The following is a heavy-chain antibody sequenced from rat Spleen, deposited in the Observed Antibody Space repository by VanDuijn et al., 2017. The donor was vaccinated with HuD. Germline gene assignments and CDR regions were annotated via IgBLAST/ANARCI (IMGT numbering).Heavy chain of an antibody. V-gene: IGHV5-20*01. J-gene: IGHJ3*01. CDR1: GFTFSDYY. D-gene: IGHD1-2*01. CDR2: ISYDGGST. CDR3: TTGLYYSSYIYPFAY. Sequence: EVQLVESGGGLVQPGRSLKLSCAASGFTFSDYYMAWVRQAPTKGLEWVASISYDGGSTYYRDSVKGRFTISRDNAKSSLYLQMDSLRSEDTATYYCTTGLYYSSYIYPFAYWGQGTLVTVSS.